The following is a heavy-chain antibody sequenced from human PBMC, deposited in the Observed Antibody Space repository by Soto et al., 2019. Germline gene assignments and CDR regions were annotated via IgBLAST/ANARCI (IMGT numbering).Heavy chain of an antibody. CDR1: GYSFTSYW. CDR3: ARQVGFGELSHHGMDV. V-gene: IGHV5-10-1*01. CDR2: IDPSDSYI. D-gene: IGHD3-10*01. J-gene: IGHJ6*02. Sequence: PGESLKISCKGSGYSFTSYWISWVRQMPGKGLEWMGRIDPSDSYINYSPSFQGHFTISSDKSISTAYLQWSSLKASDTAMYYCARQVGFGELSHHGMDVWGQGTTVTVSS.